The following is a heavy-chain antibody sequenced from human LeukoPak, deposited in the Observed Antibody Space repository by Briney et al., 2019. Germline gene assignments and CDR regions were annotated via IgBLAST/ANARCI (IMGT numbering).Heavy chain of an antibody. CDR1: GGSISSSRYY. D-gene: IGHD5-18*01. CDR2: IYYSGST. CDR3: ARLTGYSYGHFDP. V-gene: IGHV4-39*01. J-gene: IGHJ5*02. Sequence: SETLSLTCTVSGGSISSSRYYWGWIRQPPGKGLEWIGSIYYSGSTYYNPSLKSRVTISVDTSKNQFSLKLSSVTAADTAVYYCARLTGYSYGHFDPWGQGTLVTVSS.